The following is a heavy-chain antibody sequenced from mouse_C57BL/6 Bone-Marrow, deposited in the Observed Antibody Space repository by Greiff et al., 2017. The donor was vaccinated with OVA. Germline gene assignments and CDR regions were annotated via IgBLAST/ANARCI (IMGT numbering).Heavy chain of an antibody. CDR2: ILPGSGST. J-gene: IGHJ4*01. D-gene: IGHD3-2*02. CDR1: GYTFTGYW. V-gene: IGHV1-9*01. CDR3: ARSTPHSSGYHYYAMDY. Sequence: VMLVESGAELMKPGASVKLSCKATGYTFTGYWIEWVKQRPGHGLEWIGEILPGSGSTNYNEKFKGKATFTADTSSNTAYMQHSSLTTEDSAIYYCARSTPHSSGYHYYAMDYWGQGTSVTVSS.